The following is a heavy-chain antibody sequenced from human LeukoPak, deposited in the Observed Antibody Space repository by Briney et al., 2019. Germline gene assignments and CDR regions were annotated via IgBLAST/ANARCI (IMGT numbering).Heavy chain of an antibody. J-gene: IGHJ4*02. CDR1: GFTFSSYA. CDR2: ISGSGGST. D-gene: IGHD5-18*01. CDR3: AKDEKRGYSYGPHYYFDY. Sequence: GGSLRLSCAASGFTFSSYAMSWVRQAPGKGLEWVSAISGSGGSTYYADSVKGRFTISRDNSKNTLYLQMNSLRAEDTAVYYCAKDEKRGYSYGPHYYFDYWGQGTLVTVSS. V-gene: IGHV3-23*01.